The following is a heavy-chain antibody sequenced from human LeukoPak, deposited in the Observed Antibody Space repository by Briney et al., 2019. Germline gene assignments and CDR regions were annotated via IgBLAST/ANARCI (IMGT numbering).Heavy chain of an antibody. V-gene: IGHV3-7*01. CDR1: GFTYCNYW. CDR3: TRSGTYVFDC. Sequence: PGGPLRLSCAASGFTYCNYWMSWVRQAPRKGLEWVANIKQDGSDIYYVDSVKGRFTISRDNAKNLLYLQMNSLRAEYTAVYNCTRSGTYVFDCWGQGTLVTVSS. CDR2: IKQDGSDI. J-gene: IGHJ4*02. D-gene: IGHD1-26*01.